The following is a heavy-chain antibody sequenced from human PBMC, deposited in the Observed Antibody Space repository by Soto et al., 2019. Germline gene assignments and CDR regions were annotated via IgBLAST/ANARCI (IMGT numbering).Heavy chain of an antibody. J-gene: IGHJ6*02. V-gene: IGHV3-23*01. Sequence: GGSLRLSCAASGFAFSSYAMIWVRQAPGKGLEWVSAISGSGGSTYYADSVKGRFTISRDNSKNTLYLQMNSLRAEDTAVYYCAKDRNKYYYGMDVWGQGTTVTVSS. CDR1: GFAFSSYA. CDR2: ISGSGGST. CDR3: AKDRNKYYYGMDV.